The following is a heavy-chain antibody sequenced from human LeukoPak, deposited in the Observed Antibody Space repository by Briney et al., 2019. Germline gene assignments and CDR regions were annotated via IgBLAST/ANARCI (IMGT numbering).Heavy chain of an antibody. J-gene: IGHJ1*01. CDR3: ARAPSEVGGYYPEYFRH. V-gene: IGHV3-74*01. CDR2: IKSDGKT. D-gene: IGHD3-22*01. CDR1: GFTFSRYW. Sequence: PGGSLRLSCEASGFTFSRYWMHWVRQAPGKGLVWVSRIKSDGKTNYADSVKGRFTISRDNAKNTVSLQMDSLTAEDTGVYYCARAPSEVGGYYPEYFRHWGQGTLVTASS.